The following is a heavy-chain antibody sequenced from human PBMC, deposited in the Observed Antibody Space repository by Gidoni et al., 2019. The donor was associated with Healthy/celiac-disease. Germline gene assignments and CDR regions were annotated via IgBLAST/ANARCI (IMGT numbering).Heavy chain of an antibody. D-gene: IGHD3-9*01. CDR1: GGTFSSYA. CDR3: ARADILTGYSHQYYYYYMDV. CDR2: IIPNFGTA. J-gene: IGHJ6*03. Sequence: QVQLVQSGAEVKKPGSSLKVSCKASGGTFSSYAISWVRQAPGHGLEWMGGIIPNFGTANYAQKFQGRVTITADESTSTAYMELSSLRSEDTAVYYCARADILTGYSHQYYYYYMDVWGKGTTVTVSS. V-gene: IGHV1-69*01.